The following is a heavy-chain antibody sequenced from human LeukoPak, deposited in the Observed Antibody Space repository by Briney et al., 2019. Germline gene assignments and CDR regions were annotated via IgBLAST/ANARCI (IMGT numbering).Heavy chain of an antibody. Sequence: SVKVSCKASGGTFSSYAISWVRQAPGQGLEWMGGIIPIFGTANYAQKFQGRVTITADESTSTAYMELSSLRSEDTAVYYCARDFFRSYDSSGYIAFDIWGQGTMVTVSS. CDR2: IIPIFGTA. CDR3: ARDFFRSYDSSGYIAFDI. V-gene: IGHV1-69*13. D-gene: IGHD3-22*01. CDR1: GGTFSSYA. J-gene: IGHJ3*02.